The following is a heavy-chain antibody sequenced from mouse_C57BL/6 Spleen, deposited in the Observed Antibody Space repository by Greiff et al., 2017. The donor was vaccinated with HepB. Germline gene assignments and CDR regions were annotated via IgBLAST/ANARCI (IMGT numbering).Heavy chain of an antibody. CDR2: IYPGDGDT. V-gene: IGHV1-80*01. CDR1: GYAFSRYW. CDR3: ARGNYYGNAMDY. Sequence: VQLQQSGAELVKPGASVKISCKASGYAFSRYWMNWVRLRPGTGLEWIGQIYPGDGDTNYNGKFKGKATLTADKSSSTAYMQLSSLTSEDSAVYLCARGNYYGNAMDYWGQGTSVTVSS. D-gene: IGHD1-1*01. J-gene: IGHJ4*01.